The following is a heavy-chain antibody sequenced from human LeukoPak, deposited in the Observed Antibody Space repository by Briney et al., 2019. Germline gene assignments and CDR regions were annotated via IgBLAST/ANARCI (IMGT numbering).Heavy chain of an antibody. V-gene: IGHV4-39*01. CDR2: IYNSGTT. Sequence: SETLSLTCSVSGGSISSSNYYWGWIRQPPGKGLEWIGYIYNSGTTHYNPSLKSRVTISVDTSKNQFFLKLSSVIATHTAVYYCARVSDTWGQGTLVTVSS. J-gene: IGHJ5*02. CDR3: ARVSDT. CDR1: GGSISSSNYY.